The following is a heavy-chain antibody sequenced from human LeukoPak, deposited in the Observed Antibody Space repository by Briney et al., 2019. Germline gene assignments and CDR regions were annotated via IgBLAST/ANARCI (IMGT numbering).Heavy chain of an antibody. D-gene: IGHD3-16*01. CDR3: ARADDWGPRRGGVYYFDY. Sequence: SETLSLTCTVSGGSISSSSYYWGWIRQPPGKGLEWIGSIYYSGSTYYNPSLKSRVTISVDTSKNQFSLKLSSVTAADTAVYYCARADDWGPRRGGVYYFDYWGQGTLVTVSS. CDR2: IYYSGST. J-gene: IGHJ4*02. CDR1: GGSISSSSYY. V-gene: IGHV4-39*07.